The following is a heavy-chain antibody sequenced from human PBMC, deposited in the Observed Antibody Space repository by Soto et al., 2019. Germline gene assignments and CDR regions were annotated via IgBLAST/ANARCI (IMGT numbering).Heavy chain of an antibody. Sequence: GSLRLSCAASGFTFSSYAMSWVRQAPGKGLEWVSAISGSGGSTYYADSVKGRFTIPRDNSKNTRYLQMNSLRAEDTAVYYCAKDLGLIVVVVAATGGGFDYWGQGTLVTVSS. D-gene: IGHD2-15*01. CDR2: ISGSGGST. V-gene: IGHV3-23*01. J-gene: IGHJ4*02. CDR1: GFTFSSYA. CDR3: AKDLGLIVVVVAATGGGFDY.